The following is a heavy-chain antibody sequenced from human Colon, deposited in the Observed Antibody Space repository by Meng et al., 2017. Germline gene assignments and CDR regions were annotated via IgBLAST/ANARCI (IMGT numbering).Heavy chain of an antibody. J-gene: IGHJ5*02. CDR1: GGSISRCDTH. Sequence: VQLRRSAPGLGQRSPPLSPTSTVPGGSISRCDTHWGWFRQPRGKGLEWIGYIYCSGSTYSNASLKSRVTISIDRSKNQFSLTLSSVTAADTAVYYCARDRKHYGERGWFDPWGQGTLVTVSS. CDR2: IYCSGST. CDR3: ARDRKHYGERGWFDP. V-gene: IGHV4-30-4*01. D-gene: IGHD4-17*01.